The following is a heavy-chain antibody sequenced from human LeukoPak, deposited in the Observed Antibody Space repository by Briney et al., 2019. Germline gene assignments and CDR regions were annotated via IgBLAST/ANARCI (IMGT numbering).Heavy chain of an antibody. CDR2: IYPGDSDT. Sequence: GESLKISCKGSGYSLTTYWIGWVRQMPGKGLEWMGIIYPGDSDTRYGPSFQGQVTISVDKSISTAYLQWGSLKASDTATYYCARHVAYYYNGSGHEFFDYWGQGTLVTVSS. D-gene: IGHD3-22*01. J-gene: IGHJ4*02. V-gene: IGHV5-51*01. CDR3: ARHVAYYYNGSGHEFFDY. CDR1: GYSLTTYW.